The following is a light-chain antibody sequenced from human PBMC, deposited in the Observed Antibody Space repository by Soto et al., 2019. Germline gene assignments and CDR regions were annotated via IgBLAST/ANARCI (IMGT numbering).Light chain of an antibody. Sequence: EIVMTQSPATLSVSPGGTASLSCGASRSAGNFLAWYQQKPGQAPRLPIYYISTRATGIPARFSGSGSGTEFTLTINSLQSEDSAVYYCQQHNQWPITFGQGTRLEIK. CDR3: QQHNQWPIT. V-gene: IGKV3D-15*01. J-gene: IGKJ5*01. CDR2: YIS. CDR1: RSAGNF.